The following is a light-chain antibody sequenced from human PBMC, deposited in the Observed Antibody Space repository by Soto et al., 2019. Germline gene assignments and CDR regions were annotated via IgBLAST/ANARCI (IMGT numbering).Light chain of an antibody. CDR1: SLMYGVGYNY. V-gene: IGKV2-28*01. J-gene: IGKJ4*01. CDR2: LGS. Sequence: SLMYGVGYNYVDWYLQKPGQSPQLLINLGSNRASGVPDKFSGSGSATDFTLKISRVEAEDVGVYYCMQALQMPLTFGGGTKVDIK. CDR3: MQALQMPLT.